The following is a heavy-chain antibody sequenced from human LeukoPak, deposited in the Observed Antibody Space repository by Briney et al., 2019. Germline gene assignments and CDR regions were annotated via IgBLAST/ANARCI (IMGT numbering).Heavy chain of an antibody. CDR2: INLSGGGT. V-gene: IGHV1-46*01. J-gene: IGHJ4*02. Sequence: ASVKVSCKASGYTFTNYYIHWVRQAPGQGLEWMGIINLSGGGTTYAQKFQGRVTMTRDTSTSTLYMELSSLRSEDTAVYYCAREGVAGTGLDYWGQGTLVTVSS. CDR1: GYTFTNYY. CDR3: AREGVAGTGLDY. D-gene: IGHD6-13*01.